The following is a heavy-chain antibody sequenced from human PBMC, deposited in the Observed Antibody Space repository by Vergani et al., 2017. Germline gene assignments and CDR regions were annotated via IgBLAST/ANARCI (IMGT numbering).Heavy chain of an antibody. CDR1: GFTFSSHW. V-gene: IGHV3-7*03. D-gene: IGHD2-15*01. CDR2: IKQDGSEK. Sequence: EVQLVESGGGLVQPGGSLRLSCAASGFTFSSHWMSWVRQAPGKGLEWVANIKQDGSEKYYVDSVKGRFTISRDNAKNSLYLQMNSLRAEDTAVYYCARDARVVAAHYYWGQGTLVTVSS. J-gene: IGHJ4*02. CDR3: ARDARVVAAHYY.